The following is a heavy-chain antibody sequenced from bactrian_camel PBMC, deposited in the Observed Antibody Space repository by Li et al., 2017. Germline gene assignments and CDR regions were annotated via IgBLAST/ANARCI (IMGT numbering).Heavy chain of an antibody. Sequence: QLVESGGGSVQAGETLRLSCTASGFTFSSYDMNWVRQAPGKGLEWVSVFNSCGGNTYYADSLKGRFTISRDNAKNMAYLQLNSLKTEDTAMYYCTKGVGGTPYNWGQGTQVTVS. CDR1: GFTFSSYD. D-gene: IGHD6*01. CDR3: TKGVGGTPYN. J-gene: IGHJ4*01. CDR2: FNSCGGNT. V-gene: IGHV3S40*01.